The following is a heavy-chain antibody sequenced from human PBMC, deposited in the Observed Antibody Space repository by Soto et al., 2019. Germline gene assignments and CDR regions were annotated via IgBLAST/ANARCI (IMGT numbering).Heavy chain of an antibody. CDR1: GYTFTSYS. CDR3: AILWPSDV. J-gene: IGHJ6*02. CDR2: ISVYNGNT. Sequence: GASVKVSCKASGYTFTSYSISWVRQAPGQGLEWMGWISVYNGNTNYAQKFQGRVTMTTDTSTSTAYLDVRSLRSDDTAVYYCAILWPSDVWGQWTTVTVSS. V-gene: IGHV1-18*01.